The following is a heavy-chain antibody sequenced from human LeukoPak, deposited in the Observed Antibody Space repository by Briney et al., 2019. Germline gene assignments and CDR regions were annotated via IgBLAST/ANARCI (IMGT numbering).Heavy chain of an antibody. CDR2: IYYSGST. CDR1: GGSISSGGYY. D-gene: IGHD5-18*01. J-gene: IGHJ4*02. CDR3: ARVSYGKSGDY. V-gene: IGHV4-31*03. Sequence: SETLSLTCTVSGGSISSGGYYWSWIRQHPGKGLEWIGYIYYSGSTYYNPSLKSRVTISVDTSKNQFSLRLSSVTAADTAVYYCARVSYGKSGDYWGQGTLVTVSS.